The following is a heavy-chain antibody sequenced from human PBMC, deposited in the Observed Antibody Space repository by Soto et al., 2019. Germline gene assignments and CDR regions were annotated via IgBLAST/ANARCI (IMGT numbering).Heavy chain of an antibody. Sequence: GGSLRLSCAASGFTFSSYGMHWVRQAPGKGLEWVAVIWYDGSNKYYADSVKGRFTISRDNSKNTLYLQMNSLRAEDTAVYYCARGRDGYKKEGAIFDYWGQGTLVTVSS. CDR1: GFTFSSYG. CDR2: IWYDGSNK. CDR3: ARGRDGYKKEGAIFDY. D-gene: IGHD5-12*01. V-gene: IGHV3-33*01. J-gene: IGHJ4*02.